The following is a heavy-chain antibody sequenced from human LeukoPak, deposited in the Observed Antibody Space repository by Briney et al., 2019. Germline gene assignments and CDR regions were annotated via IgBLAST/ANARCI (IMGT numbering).Heavy chain of an antibody. CDR2: IYWNDDK. Sequence: SGPTLVKPTQTLTLTCTFSGFSLSTSEVGVGWIRQPPGKALEWLALIYWNDDKRYSPSLKSRLTITKDTSKDQVVLTMTNMDPVDTATYYCAHRRDDGLVDYWGQGTLVTVSS. J-gene: IGHJ4*02. CDR3: AHRRDDGLVDY. V-gene: IGHV2-5*01. CDR1: GFSLSTSEVG. D-gene: IGHD4-17*01.